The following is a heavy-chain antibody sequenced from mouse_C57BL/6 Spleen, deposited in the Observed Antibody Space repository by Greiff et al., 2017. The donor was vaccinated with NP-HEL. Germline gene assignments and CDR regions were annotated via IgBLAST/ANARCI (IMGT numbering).Heavy chain of an antibody. CDR2: IRNKANGYTT. D-gene: IGHD2-3*01. J-gene: IGHJ2*01. CDR3: ARSIYDGYYDYFDY. V-gene: IGHV7-3*01. Sequence: EVHLVESGGGLVQPGGSLSLSCAASGFTFTDYYMSWVRQPPGKALEWLGFIRNKANGYTTEYSASVKGRFTISRDNSQSILYLQMNALRAEDSATYYCARSIYDGYYDYFDYWGQGTTLTVSS. CDR1: GFTFTDYY.